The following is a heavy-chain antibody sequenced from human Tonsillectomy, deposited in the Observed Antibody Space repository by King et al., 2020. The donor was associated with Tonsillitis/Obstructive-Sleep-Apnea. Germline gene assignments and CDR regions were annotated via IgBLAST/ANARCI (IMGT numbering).Heavy chain of an antibody. CDR3: ARFVNDGSGSYYNSRFDY. Sequence: VQLVESGGGGVRPGGPRRFSCAPSGFTFDDYGMSWVRRAPGKGLGGVSGFNWNGGSTGYADSVKGRFTISRDNAKNSLYLQMNSLRAEDTAWYYCARFVNDGSGSYYNSRFDYWGQGTLVTVSS. CDR1: GFTFDDYG. D-gene: IGHD3-10*01. V-gene: IGHV3-20*04. CDR2: FNWNGGST. J-gene: IGHJ4*02.